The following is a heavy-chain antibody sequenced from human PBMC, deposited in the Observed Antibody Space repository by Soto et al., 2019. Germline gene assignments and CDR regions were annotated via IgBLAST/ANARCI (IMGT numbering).Heavy chain of an antibody. CDR1: GGSFSGYY. CDR2: INHSGST. Sequence: PSETLSLTCAVYGGSFSGYYWSWIRQPPGKGLEWIGEINHSGSTNYNPSLKSRVTISVDTSKNQFSLKLSSVTAADTAGYYCARFTLIPYYYYGMDVWGQGTTVTVSS. J-gene: IGHJ6*02. V-gene: IGHV4-34*01. CDR3: ARFTLIPYYYYGMDV.